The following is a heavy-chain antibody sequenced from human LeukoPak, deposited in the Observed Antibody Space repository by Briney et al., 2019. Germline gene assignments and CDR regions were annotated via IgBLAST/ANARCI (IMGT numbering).Heavy chain of an antibody. CDR1: GYIFTSYY. Sequence: GESLKISCKGSGYIFTSYYIAWVRQMPGKGLEWMGIIYPGDSGSRYSPSFQGQVTISADKSISTAYLHWSSLKASDTAKYYCATIASAGGRVYLGQGTQVTVSS. CDR2: IYPGDSGS. D-gene: IGHD6-13*01. J-gene: IGHJ4*02. CDR3: ATIASAGGRVY. V-gene: IGHV5-51*01.